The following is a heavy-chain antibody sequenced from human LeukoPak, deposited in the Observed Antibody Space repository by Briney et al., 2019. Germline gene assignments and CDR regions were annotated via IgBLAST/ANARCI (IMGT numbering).Heavy chain of an antibody. D-gene: IGHD2-15*01. CDR1: GGSFSGYY. J-gene: IGHJ6*02. Sequence: SETLSLTCAVYGGSFSGYYWSWIRQPPGKGLEWIGEINHSGSTNYNPSLKSRVTISVDTSKNQFSLKLSSVTAADTAVYYCARGYCSGGSCYRPRGALNSGMDVWGQGTTVTVSS. CDR3: ARGYCSGGSCYRPRGALNSGMDV. CDR2: INHSGST. V-gene: IGHV4-34*01.